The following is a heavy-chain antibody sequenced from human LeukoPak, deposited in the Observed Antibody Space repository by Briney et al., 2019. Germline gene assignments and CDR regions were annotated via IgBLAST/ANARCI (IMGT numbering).Heavy chain of an antibody. V-gene: IGHV1-2*02. D-gene: IGHD1-1*01. J-gene: IGHJ4*02. CDR3: ARSPGRYQLYY. CDR1: GYTFTGYY. Sequence: EASVKVSCKASGYTFTGYYMHWVRQAPGQGLEWMGWINPNSGGTNYAQKFQGRVTTTRDTSISTAYMELSRLRSDDTAVYYCARSPGRYQLYYWGQGTLVTVSS. CDR2: INPNSGGT.